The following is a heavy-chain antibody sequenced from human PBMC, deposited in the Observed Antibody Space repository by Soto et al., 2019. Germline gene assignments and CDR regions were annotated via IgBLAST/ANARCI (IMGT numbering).Heavy chain of an antibody. CDR2: IYYSGST. V-gene: IGHV4-61*01. CDR3: ARGGSSWYLYYMDV. CDR1: GGSVSSGSYY. J-gene: IGHJ6*03. Sequence: SETLSLTCTVSGGSVSSGSYYWSWIRQPPGKGLEWIGYIYYSGSTYYNPSLKSRVTISVDTSKNQFSLKLSSVTAADTAVYYCARGGSSWYLYYMDVWGKGTTVTVSS. D-gene: IGHD6-13*01.